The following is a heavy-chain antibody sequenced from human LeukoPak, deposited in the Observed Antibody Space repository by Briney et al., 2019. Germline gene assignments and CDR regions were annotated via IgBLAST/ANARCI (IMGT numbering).Heavy chain of an antibody. V-gene: IGHV4-39*07. J-gene: IGHJ6*03. CDR3: TRLPNYSYSYMDV. Sequence: PSETLSLTCTVSGGSISSSSYYWGWIRQPPGKGLEWIGSIYYSGSTYYNPSLKSRVTISVDTSKNQFSLKLSSVTAADTAVYCCTRLPNYSYSYMDVWGKGTTVTISS. CDR1: GGSISSSSYY. CDR2: IYYSGST.